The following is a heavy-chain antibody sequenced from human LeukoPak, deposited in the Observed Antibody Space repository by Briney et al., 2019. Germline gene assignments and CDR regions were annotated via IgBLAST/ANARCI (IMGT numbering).Heavy chain of an antibody. Sequence: GGSLRLSCAASGFTFSSSGIHWVRQAPGKGLEWVALISNDGTNKYYADSVKGRFTISRDNSKNTLDLQMNSLRAEDTAVYYCAKGVLYVGLRSPLDFWGLGTLVTVSS. CDR3: AKGVLYVGLRSPLDF. D-gene: IGHD2-8*01. CDR1: GFTFSSSG. CDR2: ISNDGTNK. V-gene: IGHV3-30*18. J-gene: IGHJ4*02.